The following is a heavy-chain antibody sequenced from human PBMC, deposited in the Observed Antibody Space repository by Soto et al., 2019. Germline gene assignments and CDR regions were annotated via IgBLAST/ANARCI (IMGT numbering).Heavy chain of an antibody. CDR1: GDTFNFYT. Sequence: GASVKVSCKASGDTFNFYTINWVRQAPGLGLEWMGRFNPILSFSNSALKFQGRVTLTADKSTSTAYMVLSSLRSEDTAIYYCATIFGSGSRAFDYWGQGALVTISS. CDR3: ATIFGSGSRAFDY. CDR2: FNPILSFS. J-gene: IGHJ4*02. V-gene: IGHV1-69*02. D-gene: IGHD3-10*01.